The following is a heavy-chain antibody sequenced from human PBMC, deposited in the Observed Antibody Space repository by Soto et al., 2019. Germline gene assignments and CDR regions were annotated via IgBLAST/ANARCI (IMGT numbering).Heavy chain of an antibody. CDR2: IYYSGST. D-gene: IGHD7-27*01. V-gene: IGHV4-31*03. CDR3: ARDRSNWAFDY. CDR1: GGSISSGGYY. J-gene: IGHJ4*02. Sequence: QVQLQESGPGLVKPSQTLSLTCTVSGGSISSGGYYWSWIRQHPGKGLEWIGYIYYSGSTYYNPSLKSXGTXSXGTSKNQFSLRLSSVTAADTAVYYCARDRSNWAFDYWGQGTLVTVSS.